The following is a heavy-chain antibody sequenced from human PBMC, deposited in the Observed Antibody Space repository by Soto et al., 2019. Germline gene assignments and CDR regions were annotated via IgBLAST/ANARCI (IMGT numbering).Heavy chain of an antibody. D-gene: IGHD3-22*01. CDR3: ARGPMIVVVGAFDI. V-gene: IGHV1-58*01. J-gene: IGHJ3*02. CDR2: IIAGSGNT. CDR1: GFTFTSSA. Sequence: SVKVSCKASGFTFTSSAVQWVRQARGQRLEWIGWIIAGSGNTNYAQKLQGRVTMTTDISTSTAYMELRSLRSDDTAVYYCARGPMIVVVGAFDIWGQGTMVTVSS.